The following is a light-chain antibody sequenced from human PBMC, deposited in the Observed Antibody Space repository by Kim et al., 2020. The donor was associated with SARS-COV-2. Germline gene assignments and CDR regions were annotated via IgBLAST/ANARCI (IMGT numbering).Light chain of an antibody. CDR2: YDT. CDR1: DIGRKS. V-gene: IGLV3-21*04. Sequence: APGQTATMTCEGTDIGRKSVQGYQQRPGQAPVLVIYYDTDRPSGVSDRFSGSNSGNTATLTISRVEAGDEADYFCQVWDTTSDHPVFGGGTKLTVL. CDR3: QVWDTTSDHPV. J-gene: IGLJ3*02.